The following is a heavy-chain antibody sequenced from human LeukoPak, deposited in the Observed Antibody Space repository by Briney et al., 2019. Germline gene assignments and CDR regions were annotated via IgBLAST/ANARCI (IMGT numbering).Heavy chain of an antibody. CDR1: GFIFDHFG. Sequence: GGSLSLSCATTGFIFDHFGMNWVRQLPGKGLEGVSGIHWDSTSTNYVDSVRGRFTISRDNAKNSLYLQMNSLRVEDTAFYYCARDLKYCTGGMCYFTAVADSWGQGTLVTVSS. CDR2: IHWDSTST. CDR3: ARDLKYCTGGMCYFTAVADS. V-gene: IGHV3-20*04. D-gene: IGHD2-8*02. J-gene: IGHJ4*02.